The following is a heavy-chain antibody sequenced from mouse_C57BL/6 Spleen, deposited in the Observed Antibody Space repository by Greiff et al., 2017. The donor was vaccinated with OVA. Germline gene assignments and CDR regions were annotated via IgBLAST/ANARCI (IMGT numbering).Heavy chain of an antibody. CDR3: ARSGIGDSSAY. CDR1: GYTFTSYW. J-gene: IGHJ3*01. D-gene: IGHD2-13*01. CDR2: IDPSDSYT. V-gene: IGHV1-50*01. Sequence: VQLQQPGAELVKPGASVKLSCKASGYTFTSYWMQWVKQRPGQGLEWIGEIDPSDSYTNYNHKFKGKATLTVDTSSSTAYMQLSSLTSEDSAVYYCARSGIGDSSAYWGQGTLVTVSA.